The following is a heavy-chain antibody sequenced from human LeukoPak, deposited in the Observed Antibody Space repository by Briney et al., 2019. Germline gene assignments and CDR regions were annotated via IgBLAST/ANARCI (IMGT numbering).Heavy chain of an antibody. CDR1: GGAFSVNY. Sequence: SETLSLTCAVYGGAFSVNYWTWIRQSPGKELEWIGEINHRGSTNYNPSLRGRLTISVDTSKNQFSLKLGSVTAADTAVYYCASSVGSTDYWGQGALVTVSS. CDR2: INHRGST. D-gene: IGHD1-26*01. CDR3: ASSVGSTDY. V-gene: IGHV4-34*01. J-gene: IGHJ4*02.